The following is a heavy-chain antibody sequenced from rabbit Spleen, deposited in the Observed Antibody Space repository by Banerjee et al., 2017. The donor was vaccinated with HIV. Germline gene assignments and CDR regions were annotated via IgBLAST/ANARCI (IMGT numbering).Heavy chain of an antibody. Sequence: QQQLEESGGGLVKPEGSLTLTCKASGFSFSSGYYMSWVRQAPGKGLEWIGCTGTGSGSTYYASWAKGRFTISKTSSTTVTLQMTSLTAADTATYFCARDTGSSFSTYGMDLWGQGTLVTVS. CDR2: TGTGSGST. J-gene: IGHJ6*01. CDR3: ARDTGSSFSTYGMDL. D-gene: IGHD8-1*01. CDR1: GFSFSSGYY. V-gene: IGHV1S45*01.